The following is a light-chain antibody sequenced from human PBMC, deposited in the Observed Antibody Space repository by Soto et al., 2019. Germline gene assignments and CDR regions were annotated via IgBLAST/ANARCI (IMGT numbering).Light chain of an antibody. J-gene: IGLJ3*02. V-gene: IGLV2-18*02. CDR3: SSYTSSSTLWV. CDR1: SSDVGSYNR. Sequence: QSVLTQPPSVSGSPGQSVTISCTGTSSDVGSYNRVSWYQQPPGTAPKLMIYEVSNRPSGVPDRFSGSKSGNTASLTISGLQAEDEADYYCSSYTSSSTLWVFGGGIKLTVL. CDR2: EVS.